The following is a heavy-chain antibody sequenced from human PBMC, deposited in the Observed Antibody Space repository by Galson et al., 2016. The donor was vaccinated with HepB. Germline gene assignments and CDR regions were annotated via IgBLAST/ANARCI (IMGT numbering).Heavy chain of an antibody. CDR1: GFTFGSYA. V-gene: IGHV3-64*01. CDR2: INSDGDNT. D-gene: IGHD4-23*01. J-gene: IGHJ3*01. CDR3: ARGDYGGPPLHDAAFDF. Sequence: SLRLSCAASGFTFGSYAMHWVRQAPGKGLEYVSAINSDGDNTFYANSVKGRFIISRDNSKNTLYLQMGSLRAGDMAVYYWARGDYGGPPLHDAAFDFWGQGTMVTVSS.